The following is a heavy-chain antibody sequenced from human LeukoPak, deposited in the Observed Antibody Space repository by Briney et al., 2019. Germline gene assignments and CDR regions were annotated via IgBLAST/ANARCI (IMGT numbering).Heavy chain of an antibody. V-gene: IGHV3-74*01. CDR2: INSDGSAT. Sequence: GGSLRLSCAASGFTFSSPWMHWVRQAPGKGLVWASRINSDGSATAYADSVKGRFTISRDNAENTLYLQMNSLRAEDTAVYYCARGTAGYHSSYFDYWGQGTLVTVSS. D-gene: IGHD3-16*02. CDR1: GFTFSSPW. CDR3: ARGTAGYHSSYFDY. J-gene: IGHJ4*02.